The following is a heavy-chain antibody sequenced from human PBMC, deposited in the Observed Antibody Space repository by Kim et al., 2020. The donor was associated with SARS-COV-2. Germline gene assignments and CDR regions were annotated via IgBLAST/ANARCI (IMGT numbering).Heavy chain of an antibody. V-gene: IGHV3-48*04. J-gene: IGHJ4*02. CDR1: GFTFSSYS. D-gene: IGHD2-2*01. Sequence: GGSLRLSCAASGFTFSSYSMNWVRQAPGKGLEWVSYISSSSSTIYYADSVKGRFTISRDNAKNSLYLQMNSLRAEDTAVYYCARDRTVVPAVLDYWGQGTLVTVSS. CDR2: ISSSSSTI. CDR3: ARDRTVVPAVLDY.